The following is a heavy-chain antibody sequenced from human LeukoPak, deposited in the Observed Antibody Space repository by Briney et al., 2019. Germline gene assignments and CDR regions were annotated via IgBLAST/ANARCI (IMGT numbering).Heavy chain of an antibody. D-gene: IGHD2-2*01. J-gene: IGHJ5*02. CDR2: IIPIFGTA. Sequence: SVKVCCKASGGTFSSYAISWVRQAPGQGLEWMGGIIPIFGTANYAQKFQGRVTITADESTSTAYMELSSLRSEDTAVYYCARAGGYCSSTSCYLDWFDPWGQGTLVTVSS. V-gene: IGHV1-69*13. CDR3: ARAGGYCSSTSCYLDWFDP. CDR1: GGTFSSYA.